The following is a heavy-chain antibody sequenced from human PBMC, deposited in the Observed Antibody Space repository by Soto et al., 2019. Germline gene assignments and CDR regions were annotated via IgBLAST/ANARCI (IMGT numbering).Heavy chain of an antibody. D-gene: IGHD3-10*01. J-gene: IGHJ6*03. V-gene: IGHV4-59*01. Sequence: SETLSLTCTVSGGSISSYYWSWIRQPPGKGLEWIGYIYYSGSTNYNPSLKSRVTISVDTSKNQFSLKLSSVTAADTAVYYCARGYYGSGSYPHYYYMDVWGKGTTVTVSS. CDR1: GGSISSYY. CDR3: ARGYYGSGSYPHYYYMDV. CDR2: IYYSGST.